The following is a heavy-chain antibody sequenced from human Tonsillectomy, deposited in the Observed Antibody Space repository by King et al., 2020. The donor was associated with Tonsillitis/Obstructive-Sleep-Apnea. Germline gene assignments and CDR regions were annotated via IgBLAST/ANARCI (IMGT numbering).Heavy chain of an antibody. Sequence: VQLQQWGAGLLKPSETLSLTCAVYGGSFSGYYWSWIRQPPGKGLEWIGEINHSGSTNYNPSLKSRVTISVDTSKNQFSLKLSSVTAADTAVYYCARGRKYYDFWSGYSHSTNYYYYGMDVWGQGTTVTVSS. CDR1: GGSFSGYY. CDR2: INHSGST. D-gene: IGHD3-3*01. CDR3: ARGRKYYDFWSGYSHSTNYYYYGMDV. J-gene: IGHJ6*02. V-gene: IGHV4-34*01.